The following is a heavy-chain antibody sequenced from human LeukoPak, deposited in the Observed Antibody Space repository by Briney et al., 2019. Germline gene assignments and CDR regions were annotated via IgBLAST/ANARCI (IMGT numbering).Heavy chain of an antibody. CDR1: GGSISSSSYY. CDR3: ARGAMTTVSP. D-gene: IGHD4-17*01. J-gene: IGHJ5*02. CDR2: IYYSGST. V-gene: IGHV4-39*07. Sequence: SETLSLTCTVSGGSISSSSYYWGWIRQPPGKGLEWIGSIYYSGSTYYNPSLKSRVTISVDTFKNQFSLKLSSVTAADTAVYYCARGAMTTVSPWGQGTLVTVSS.